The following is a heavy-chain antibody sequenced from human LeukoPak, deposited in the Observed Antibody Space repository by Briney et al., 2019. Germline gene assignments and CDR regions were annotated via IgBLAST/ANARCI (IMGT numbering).Heavy chain of an antibody. D-gene: IGHD3-16*01. V-gene: IGHV1-46*01. CDR2: LNPNGGST. CDR1: GYNFTSYY. J-gene: IGHJ4*02. CDR3: ARGDLAPDC. Sequence: ASVKVSCKASGYNFTSYYMHWVRQAPGQGLEWMGILNPNGGSTSYAQKFQDRVTMTRDTSTSTVYMELSSLRSEDTAVYYCARGDLAPDCWGQGTLVTVSS.